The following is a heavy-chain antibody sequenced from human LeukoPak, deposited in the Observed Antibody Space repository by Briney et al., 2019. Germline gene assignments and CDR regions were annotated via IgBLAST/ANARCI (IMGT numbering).Heavy chain of an antibody. D-gene: IGHD1-1*01. CDR1: GFTFSSSA. CDR2: FVVATGNT. CDR3: AADFGTTGRFDY. J-gene: IGHJ4*02. Sequence: SVKVSCKASGFTFSSSAVQWVRQARGQRLEWIGWFVVATGNTKYAQRFQERVTITRDMSTSTAYMELSSLRSEDTAVYYCAADFGTTGRFDYWGQGTLVTVSS. V-gene: IGHV1-58*01.